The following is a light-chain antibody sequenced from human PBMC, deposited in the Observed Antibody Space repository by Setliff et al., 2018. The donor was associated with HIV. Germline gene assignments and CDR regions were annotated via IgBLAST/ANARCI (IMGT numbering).Light chain of an antibody. Sequence: SYELTQPPSVSVAPGKTASITCGGDNIGNKNVHWYQHKAGQAPVLVVYDDSDRPSGIPGRFSGSNSGNTATLTISRVEAGDEADFYRQVWDSSSGHPYVFGTGTKVTVL. CDR1: NIGNKN. J-gene: IGLJ1*01. CDR2: DDS. V-gene: IGLV3-21*03. CDR3: QVWDSSSGHPYV.